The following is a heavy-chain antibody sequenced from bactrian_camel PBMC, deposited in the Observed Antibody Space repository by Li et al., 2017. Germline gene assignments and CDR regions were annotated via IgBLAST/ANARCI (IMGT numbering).Heavy chain of an antibody. D-gene: IGHD5*01. CDR1: GVTFSYYF. J-gene: IGHJ4*01. CDR2: IYTGAGTT. Sequence: HVQLVESGGGLVQPGGSLRLSCAASGVTFSYYFMAWVRQAPGKGLEWVSSIYTGAGTTYYPDSLKGRFTISRDNAKNTVYLQMNSLKSEDTALYYCSVATTSGTFIYWGQGTQVTVS. V-gene: IGHV3-2*01. CDR3: SVATTSGTFIY.